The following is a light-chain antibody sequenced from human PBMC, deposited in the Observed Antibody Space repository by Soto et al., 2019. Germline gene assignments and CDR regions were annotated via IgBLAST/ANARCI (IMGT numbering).Light chain of an antibody. CDR2: EVS. Sequence: QSALTQPASVSGSPGQWITISCTGTSYDVGGYNYVSWYQQYPGKAPKLMIYEVSERPSGVSNRFSGSKSGDTASLTISGLQAEDEDYYYCSSYTTSSTMMFGGGTKVTVL. CDR1: SYDVGGYNY. V-gene: IGLV2-14*01. J-gene: IGLJ3*02. CDR3: SSYTTSSTMM.